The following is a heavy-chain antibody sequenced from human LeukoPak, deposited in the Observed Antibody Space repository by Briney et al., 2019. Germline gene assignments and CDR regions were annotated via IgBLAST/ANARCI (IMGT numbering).Heavy chain of an antibody. V-gene: IGHV6-1*01. Sequence: SQTLSLTCAISGDSVSSNSAAWNWIRQSPSRGLEWLGRTYYRSKLYNDYAVSVKSLITINPETSKNQFSLQLNSVTPEDTAVYYCAREGRDGYIGYMDVWGKGTTVTVSS. CDR3: AREGRDGYIGYMDV. J-gene: IGHJ6*03. CDR1: GDSVSSNSAA. D-gene: IGHD5-24*01. CDR2: TYYRSKLYN.